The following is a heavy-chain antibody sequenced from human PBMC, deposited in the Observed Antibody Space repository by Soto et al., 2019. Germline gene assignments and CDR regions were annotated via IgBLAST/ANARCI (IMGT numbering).Heavy chain of an antibody. Sequence: GASLRFPCAVSGFTFSRYWMPWVRLTPGQGLVWVSRINSDGGATTYADSVKGRFTISRDNAKNTVYLQMNSRRAEDTAVYYCARGTEGSWVWWLTHWGQGTLVAVSS. CDR1: GFTFSRYW. V-gene: IGHV3-74*01. CDR3: ARGTEGSWVWWLTH. D-gene: IGHD5-12*01. CDR2: INSDGGAT. J-gene: IGHJ4*02.